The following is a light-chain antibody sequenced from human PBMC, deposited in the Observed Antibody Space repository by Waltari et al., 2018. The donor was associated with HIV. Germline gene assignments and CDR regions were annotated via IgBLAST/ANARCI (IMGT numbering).Light chain of an antibody. CDR2: SED. Sequence: QSVLTQPPSVSAVPGQRVTIFCSGGSSNIGNYAVSWYQHVPAVAPNFVRYSEDLLSTGVSERFSASKSGTSASLSISGRQPEDEADYYCATWDDNVSAYVFGPGTLVTVL. CDR1: SSNIGNYA. J-gene: IGLJ1*01. CDR3: ATWDDNVSAYV. V-gene: IGLV1-36*01.